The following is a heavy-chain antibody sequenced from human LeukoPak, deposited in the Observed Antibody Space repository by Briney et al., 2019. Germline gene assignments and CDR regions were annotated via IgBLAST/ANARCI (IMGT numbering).Heavy chain of an antibody. Sequence: GGSLRLSCAASGFTFSSYGMNWVRQAPGKGLEWVSSISSKSSYIYYADSVKGRFTISRDNAKNSLFLQMNSLRADDTAVYYCAKGFFMDPDAFDIWGQGTMVTVSS. CDR3: AKGFFMDPDAFDI. CDR1: GFTFSSYG. J-gene: IGHJ3*02. V-gene: IGHV3-21*01. CDR2: ISSKSSYI. D-gene: IGHD3/OR15-3a*01.